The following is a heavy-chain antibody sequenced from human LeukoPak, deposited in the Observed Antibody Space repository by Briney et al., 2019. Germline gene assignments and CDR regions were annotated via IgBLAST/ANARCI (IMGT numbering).Heavy chain of an antibody. D-gene: IGHD4-11*01. V-gene: IGHV3-21*01. J-gene: IGHJ4*02. Sequence: GGTLRLSCAASGFIFTNYFMNWVRQAPGKGLEWVSSISTSSSYIYYADSVKGRFTISRDNAKNSLYLQMNSLRAGDTAVFYCSRGSHDYSNFHYFDYWGQGTLVTVSS. CDR3: SRGSHDYSNFHYFDY. CDR1: GFIFTNYF. CDR2: ISTSSSYI.